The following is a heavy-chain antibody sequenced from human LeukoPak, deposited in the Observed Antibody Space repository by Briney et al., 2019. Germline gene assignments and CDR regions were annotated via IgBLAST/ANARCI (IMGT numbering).Heavy chain of an antibody. CDR1: GGSFSGYY. CDR3: ARGDCSGGSCYHNWFDP. D-gene: IGHD2-15*01. CDR2: INHSGST. J-gene: IGHJ5*02. Sequence: SETLSLTCAVYGGSFSGYYWSWIRQPSGKGLEWIGEINHSGSTNYNPSLKSRVTISVDTSKNQFSLKLSSVTAADTAVYYCARGDCSGGSCYHNWFDPWGQGTLVTVSS. V-gene: IGHV4-34*01.